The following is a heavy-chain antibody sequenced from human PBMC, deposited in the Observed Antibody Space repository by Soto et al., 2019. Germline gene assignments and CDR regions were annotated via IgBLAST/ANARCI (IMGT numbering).Heavy chain of an antibody. D-gene: IGHD4-4*01. V-gene: IGHV1-46*01. CDR2: INPSGGST. Sequence: ASVKVSCKASGYTFTSYYMHWVRQAPGQGLEWMGIINPSGGSTSYAQKFQGRVTMTRDTSTSTVYMELSSLRSEDTAVYYCARPSNLDRSAYYCYSYDMDTQGRGTTVTVSS. J-gene: IGHJ6*02. CDR3: ARPSNLDRSAYYCYSYDMDT. CDR1: GYTFTSYY.